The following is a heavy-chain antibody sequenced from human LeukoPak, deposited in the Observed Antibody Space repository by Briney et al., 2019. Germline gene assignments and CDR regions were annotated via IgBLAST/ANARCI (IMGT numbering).Heavy chain of an antibody. J-gene: IGHJ4*02. CDR2: VNGDGSST. CDR1: GFTFSTYW. Sequence: GGSRRLSCTASGFTFSTYWMHWVRQAPGRGLMWVSRVNGDGSSTVYADSVKGRFTISRDNAKNTLHLQMNSLRAEDTGVYYCTRDLSPAHFWGQGTLVTVSS. D-gene: IGHD2/OR15-2a*01. V-gene: IGHV3-74*01. CDR3: TRDLSPAHF.